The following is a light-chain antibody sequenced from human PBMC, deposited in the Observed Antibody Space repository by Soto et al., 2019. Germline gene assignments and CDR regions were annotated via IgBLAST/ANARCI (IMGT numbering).Light chain of an antibody. V-gene: IGLV1-47*01. J-gene: IGLJ3*02. Sequence: QSVLTQPPSASGAPGQRVTISCSGSSSNIGTNYVFWYQQLPGTAPKLLIYRNNQRPSGVPDRFSGSKSGTSAALAISGLRSADEADYYCLAWDDSLSGWVFGGGTQLTVL. CDR3: LAWDDSLSGWV. CDR1: SSNIGTNY. CDR2: RNN.